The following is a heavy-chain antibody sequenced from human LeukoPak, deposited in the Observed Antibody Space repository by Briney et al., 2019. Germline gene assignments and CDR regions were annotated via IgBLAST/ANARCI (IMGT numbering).Heavy chain of an antibody. J-gene: IGHJ6*03. D-gene: IGHD6-25*01. CDR1: GGSITSGDYS. CDR2: IYTTGKT. Sequence: SETLSLTCTVSGGSITSGDYSWTWVRQPAGKGLEWIGRIYTTGKTNYNPSLQSRVTISMDKSKNQLSLNLSSVTAADTALYYCARGPSGYNYYFCMDVWGKGTTVIISS. V-gene: IGHV4-61*02. CDR3: ARGPSGYNYYFCMDV.